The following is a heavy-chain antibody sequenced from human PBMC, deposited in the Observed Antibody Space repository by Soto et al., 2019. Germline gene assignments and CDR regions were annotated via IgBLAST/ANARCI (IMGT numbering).Heavy chain of an antibody. D-gene: IGHD2-8*01. CDR3: ALGWGKYFGVNDF. Sequence: IQLVQSAGEVKRPGASVKVSCKASGYTFNTFGITWVRQAPGEGLEGLGCVSGYSDKRDYTRKLQRRSTLTADQSTTTSYMGLRCLTSDDTAVYYCALGWGKYFGVNDFWGQATLVTVSS. CDR2: VSGYSDKR. CDR1: GYTFNTFG. V-gene: IGHV1-18*01. J-gene: IGHJ4*02.